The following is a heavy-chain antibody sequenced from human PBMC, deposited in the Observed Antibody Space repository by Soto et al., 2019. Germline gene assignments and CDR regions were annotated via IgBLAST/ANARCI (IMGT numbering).Heavy chain of an antibody. V-gene: IGHV4-31*03. CDR1: GGSISSGGYY. J-gene: IGHJ4*02. CDR2: IYYSGST. Sequence: QVQLQESGPGLVKPSQTLSLTCTVSGGSISSGGYYWSXXXXXXXXXXEWIGYIYYSGSTYYNPSLKSRVTISVDTSKNQFSLKLSSVTAADTAVYYCASYTDYVWGIKTDSHFDYWGQGTLVTVSS. CDR3: ASYTDYVWGIKTDSHFDY. D-gene: IGHD3-16*01.